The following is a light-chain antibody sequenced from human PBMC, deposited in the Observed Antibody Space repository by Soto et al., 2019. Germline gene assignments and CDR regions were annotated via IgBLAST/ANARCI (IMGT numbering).Light chain of an antibody. J-gene: IGKJ5*01. Sequence: DIQMTQSPSTLSGSVGDRVTITCRASQTISSWLAWYQQKPGEAPKLLIYYASTWKTGVPSRFSGSGSGTDFTLTISSLQADDVAAYYCQQYYSNSITFGQGTRLEIK. V-gene: IGKV1-5*01. CDR3: QQYYSNSIT. CDR1: QTISSW. CDR2: YAS.